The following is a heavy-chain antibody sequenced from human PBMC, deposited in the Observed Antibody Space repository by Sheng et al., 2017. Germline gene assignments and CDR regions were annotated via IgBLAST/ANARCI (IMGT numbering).Heavy chain of an antibody. CDR3: ATVMYSRRFESEHYF. Sequence: VLLVQSGTEVKKPGASVKVSCRVSGSSLSDFSMHWVRQTPGKGLEWMGGFDPEYGDMIYAQKFQGRVTMTEDTSTETTYMELSSLRSEDTAVYYCATVMYSRRFESEHYF. J-gene: IGHJ4*01. CDR1: GSSLSDFS. CDR2: FDPEYGDM. V-gene: IGHV1-24*01. D-gene: IGHD6-13*01.